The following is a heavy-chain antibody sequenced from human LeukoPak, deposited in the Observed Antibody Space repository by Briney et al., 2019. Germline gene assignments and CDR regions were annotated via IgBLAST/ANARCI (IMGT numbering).Heavy chain of an antibody. Sequence: GGSLRFSCAASGFTVSNNYMSWVRQAPGKGLEWVSVIYSGGSTYYADSVKGRFTITRDNSKNTLYLQMNSLRAEDTAVYYCARDRDHSGYQLYWGQGTLVTVSS. V-gene: IGHV3-53*01. CDR2: IYSGGST. CDR1: GFTVSNNY. D-gene: IGHD3-22*01. CDR3: ARDRDHSGYQLY. J-gene: IGHJ4*02.